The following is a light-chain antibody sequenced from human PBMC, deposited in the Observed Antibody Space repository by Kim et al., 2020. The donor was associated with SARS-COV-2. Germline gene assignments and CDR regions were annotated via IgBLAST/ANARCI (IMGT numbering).Light chain of an antibody. Sequence: QSVAISCTGPSSGVGGYDFVSWYQQHPGKAPKVMIYEVTKRPSGVPDRFSGSKSGNTASLTVSGLQAEDEADYYCSSYAGSYTKIFRGGTQLTVL. V-gene: IGLV2-8*01. CDR1: SSGVGGYDF. CDR3: SSYAGSYTKI. J-gene: IGLJ2*01. CDR2: EVT.